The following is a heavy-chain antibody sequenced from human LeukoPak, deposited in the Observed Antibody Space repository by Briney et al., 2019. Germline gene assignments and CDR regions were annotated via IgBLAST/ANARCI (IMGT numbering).Heavy chain of an antibody. CDR1: GFTFSTHA. J-gene: IGHJ4*02. D-gene: IGHD3-9*01. V-gene: IGHV3-33*01. Sequence: SGGSLRLSCVASGFTFSTHAMHWVRQVPGKGLEWVAAIWRDGTTKYYANFVKGRFTVSRDNSKNTVILQMDSLRADDTALYYCARDRLEAVTGDDYLDYWGQGTLVTVSS. CDR3: ARDRLEAVTGDDYLDY. CDR2: IWRDGTTK.